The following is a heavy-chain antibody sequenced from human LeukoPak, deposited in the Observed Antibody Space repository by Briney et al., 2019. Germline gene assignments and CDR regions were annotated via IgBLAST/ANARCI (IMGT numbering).Heavy chain of an antibody. CDR2: IYTSGST. D-gene: IGHD2-2*01. CDR1: GGSISNYY. CDR3: ARDNDYCSSTSCYGGYYYGMDV. V-gene: IGHV4-4*07. Sequence: PETLSLTCTVSGGSISNYYWSWIRQPAGRGLEWIGRIYTSGSTNYNPSLKSRVTMSVDTSKNQFSLKLSSVTAADTAVYYCARDNDYCSSTSCYGGYYYGMDVWGQGTTVTVSS. J-gene: IGHJ6*02.